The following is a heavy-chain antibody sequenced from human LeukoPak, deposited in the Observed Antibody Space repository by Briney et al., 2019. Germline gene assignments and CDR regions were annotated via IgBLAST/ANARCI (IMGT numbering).Heavy chain of an antibody. CDR3: ARGDYYGSGSYSFLGYFDY. CDR1: GCTFSNYA. J-gene: IGHJ4*02. V-gene: IGHV1-69*13. D-gene: IGHD3-10*01. Sequence: SVKVSCKASGCTFSNYATNWVRQAPGQGLEWMGGIIPIFGTANYAQKFQGRVTITADESTSTAYMELSSMRSEDTAVYYCARGDYYGSGSYSFLGYFDYWGQGTLVTVSS. CDR2: IIPIFGTA.